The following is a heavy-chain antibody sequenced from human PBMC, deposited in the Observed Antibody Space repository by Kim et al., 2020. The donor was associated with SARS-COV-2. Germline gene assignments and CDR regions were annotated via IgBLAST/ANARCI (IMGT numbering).Heavy chain of an antibody. CDR3: AKDDYASSWYYYYYGMDV. V-gene: IGHV3-30*18. Sequence: GSLRLSCAASGFTFSSYGMHWVRQAPGKGLEWVAVISYDGSNKYYADSVKGRFTISRDNSKNTLYLQMNSLRAEDTAVYYCAKDDYASSWYYYYYGMDVWGQGTTVTVSS. CDR1: GFTFSSYG. CDR2: ISYDGSNK. J-gene: IGHJ6*02. D-gene: IGHD6-13*01.